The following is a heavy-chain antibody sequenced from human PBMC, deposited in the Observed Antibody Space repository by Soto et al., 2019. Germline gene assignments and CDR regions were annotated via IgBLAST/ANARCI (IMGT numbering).Heavy chain of an antibody. CDR2: IYPGDSDT. CDR3: ARLTTTVPQYNWFDP. V-gene: IGHV5-51*01. Sequence: GESLKISCKGSGYSFTSYWIDWVRQMPGKGLEWMGIIYPGDSDTRYSPSFQGQVTISADKSISTAYLQWSSLKASDTAMYYCARLTTTVPQYNWFDPWGQGTLVTVSS. J-gene: IGHJ5*02. CDR1: GYSFTSYW. D-gene: IGHD4-17*01.